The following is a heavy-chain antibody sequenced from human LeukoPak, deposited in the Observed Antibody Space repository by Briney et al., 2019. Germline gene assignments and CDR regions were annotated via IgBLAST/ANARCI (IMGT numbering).Heavy chain of an antibody. V-gene: IGHV4-39*01. CDR3: ARRGIMITFGDWYFDL. J-gene: IGHJ2*01. D-gene: IGHD3-16*01. Sequence: SQTLSLTCTVSGGSISSGGSYWSWIRQPPGKGLEWVGSIDYSGSTYYNPSLKSRATISVDTSKNQFSLKLSSVTAADTAMYYCARRGIMITFGDWYFDLWGRGTLVTVSS. CDR1: GGSISSGGSY. CDR2: IDYSGST.